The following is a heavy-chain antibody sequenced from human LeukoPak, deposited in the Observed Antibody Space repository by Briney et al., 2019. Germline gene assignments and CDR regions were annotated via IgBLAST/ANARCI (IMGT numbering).Heavy chain of an antibody. CDR3: ARDSEEMDY. J-gene: IGHJ4*02. Sequence: GGSLRLSCAASGFTSSSYAMSWVRQAPGKGLEWVSVIYSGGSTYYADSVKGRFTISRDNSKNTLYLQMNSLRAEDTAVYYCARDSEEMDYWGQGTLVTVSS. CDR1: GFTSSSYA. V-gene: IGHV3-53*01. D-gene: IGHD5-24*01. CDR2: IYSGGST.